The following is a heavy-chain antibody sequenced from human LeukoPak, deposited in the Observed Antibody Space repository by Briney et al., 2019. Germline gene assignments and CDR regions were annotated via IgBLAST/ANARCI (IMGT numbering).Heavy chain of an antibody. D-gene: IGHD3-9*01. CDR2: INPHSGGS. Sequence: ASVKDSCKASGYTFTGYYMYWVRQAPGQGLECMGWINPHSGGSSYAQNFQGRVTMTRDTSINTAYMELSGLRSDGTAVYYCARGLIGYEFAYWGQGTLVTVSS. V-gene: IGHV1-2*02. CDR1: GYTFTGYY. J-gene: IGHJ4*02. CDR3: ARGLIGYEFAY.